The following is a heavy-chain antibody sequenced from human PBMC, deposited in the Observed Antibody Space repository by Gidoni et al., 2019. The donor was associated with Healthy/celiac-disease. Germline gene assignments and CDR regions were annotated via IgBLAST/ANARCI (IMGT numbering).Heavy chain of an antibody. Sequence: QVQLVQSGAEVKKPGASVKVSCTSSGYPFTGYYMHWLRPAPGQGLEWMGWINPNSGGTNYAQKFQGWVTMTRDTSISTAYMELSRLRSDDTAVYYCARDRGYGFGSPAAFDIWGQGTMVTVSS. J-gene: IGHJ3*02. D-gene: IGHD3-10*01. V-gene: IGHV1-2*04. CDR2: INPNSGGT. CDR1: GYPFTGYY. CDR3: ARDRGYGFGSPAAFDI.